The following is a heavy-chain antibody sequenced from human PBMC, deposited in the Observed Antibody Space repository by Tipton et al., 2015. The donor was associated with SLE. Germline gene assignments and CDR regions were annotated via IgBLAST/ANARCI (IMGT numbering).Heavy chain of an antibody. D-gene: IGHD5-24*01. CDR1: GDSISSYY. J-gene: IGHJ4*02. CDR3: ARDLDGSSGLDN. V-gene: IGHV4-59*01. CDR2: IYYSGIT. Sequence: GLVKPSETLSLTCSVSGDSISSYYWSWIRQPPGKGLEWIGFIYYSGITNYNPSLKTRVTISLDTSKNQLSLRLSAVTAADTGMYYCARDLDGSSGLDNWGQGTLVTVSS.